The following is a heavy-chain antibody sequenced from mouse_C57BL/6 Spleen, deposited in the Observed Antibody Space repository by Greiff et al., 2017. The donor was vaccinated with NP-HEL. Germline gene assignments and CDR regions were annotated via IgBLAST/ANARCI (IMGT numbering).Heavy chain of an antibody. CDR3: ARKTRPWYFDV. J-gene: IGHJ1*03. CDR2: IDPSDSYT. V-gene: IGHV1-59*01. CDR1: GYTFTSYW. D-gene: IGHD2-13*01. Sequence: QVQLQQPGAELVRPGTSVKLSCKASGYTFTSYWMHWVKQRPGQGFEWIGVIDPSDSYTNYNQKFKGKATLTVDTSSSTAYMQLSSLTSEDSAVYYCARKTRPWYFDVWGTGTTVTVSS.